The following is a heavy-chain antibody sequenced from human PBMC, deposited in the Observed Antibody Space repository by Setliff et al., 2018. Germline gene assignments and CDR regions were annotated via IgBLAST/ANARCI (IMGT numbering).Heavy chain of an antibody. CDR3: ARTCSGSGCYAGLES. J-gene: IGHJ4*02. CDR2: IWDDGVEK. Sequence: LSCAASGFTFSTYRMHWVRQAPGKGLEWVAVIWDDGVEKYHADSVKGRFTISRDNSKNTLYLQMNSLRPEDTAVYYCARTCSGSGCYAGLESWGQGTPVTVSS. D-gene: IGHD2-15*01. V-gene: IGHV3-33*08. CDR1: GFTFSTYR.